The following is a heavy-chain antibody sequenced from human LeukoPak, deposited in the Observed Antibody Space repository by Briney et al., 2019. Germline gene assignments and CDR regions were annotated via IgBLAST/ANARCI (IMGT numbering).Heavy chain of an antibody. Sequence: GRSLRLSCAASGFTFSSYAMHWVRQAPGKGPEWVAVISDDGTFALYGDSVRGRFTISRDSSKNTLYLQMNSLRPEDTAVYYCARDPYRDAPDYFDYWGQGTLVTVSS. CDR2: ISDDGTFA. CDR3: ARDPYRDAPDYFDY. D-gene: IGHD1-14*01. J-gene: IGHJ4*02. CDR1: GFTFSSYA. V-gene: IGHV3-30-3*01.